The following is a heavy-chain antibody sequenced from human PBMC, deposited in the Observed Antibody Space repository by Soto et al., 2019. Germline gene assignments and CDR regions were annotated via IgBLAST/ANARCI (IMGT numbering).Heavy chain of an antibody. J-gene: IGHJ6*02. D-gene: IGHD2-2*01. CDR2: IHQSGST. Sequence: VQLQESGPGLVKPSGTLSLTCAVSGGSISSSQYWSWVRQPPGKGLEWIGEIHQSGSTNYKPSLKSRVTISVDKSKKQFSLKVTSVTAADTAVYYCARGGGYCGSNGCHFDYYGMDVWGQGTTVTVSS. CDR3: ARGGGYCGSNGCHFDYYGMDV. V-gene: IGHV4-4*02. CDR1: GGSISSSQY.